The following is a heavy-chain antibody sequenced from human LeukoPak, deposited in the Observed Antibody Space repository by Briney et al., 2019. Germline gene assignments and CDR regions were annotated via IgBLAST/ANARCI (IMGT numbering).Heavy chain of an antibody. CDR1: GFTFSSYG. CDR2: IPYDGSNK. Sequence: GGSLRLSCAASGFTFSSYGMHWVRQAPGKGLEWVAVIPYDGSNKYYADSVKGRFTISRDNSKNTLYLQMNSLRAEDTAVYYCAKAVDYWGQGTLVTVSS. J-gene: IGHJ4*02. CDR3: AKAVDY. D-gene: IGHD4-17*01. V-gene: IGHV3-30*18.